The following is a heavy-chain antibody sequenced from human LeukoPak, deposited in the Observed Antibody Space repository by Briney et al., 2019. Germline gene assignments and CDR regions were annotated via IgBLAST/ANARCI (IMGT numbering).Heavy chain of an antibody. J-gene: IGHJ4*02. D-gene: IGHD6-6*01. V-gene: IGHV3-53*01. CDR3: ARVAFRSSSYISGIDY. CDR2: IYSGGST. Sequence: PGGSLRLSCSASGFTVSSSYMSWVRQAPGKGLEWVSVIYSGGSTYYADSVKSRFTIYRDNSKNTLYLQMNSLRIEDTAVYYCARVAFRSSSYISGIDYWGQGTLVTVSS. CDR1: GFTVSSSY.